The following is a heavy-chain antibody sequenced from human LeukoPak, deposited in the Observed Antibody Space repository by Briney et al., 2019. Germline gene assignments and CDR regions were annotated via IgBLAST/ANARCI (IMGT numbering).Heavy chain of an antibody. V-gene: IGHV3-64*01. CDR3: ARDSVSGWSFDQ. D-gene: IGHD6-19*01. CDR2: ILGQGDII. Sequence: PGGSLRLSCAASGFTFSSFPMHWVRQAPGKGLEYVSSILGQGDIIVYANSVKGRFTISRDNSKNTLYLQMGSLRAEDMGVYYCARDSVSGWSFDQWGQGTLVTVSS. J-gene: IGHJ4*02. CDR1: GFTFSSFP.